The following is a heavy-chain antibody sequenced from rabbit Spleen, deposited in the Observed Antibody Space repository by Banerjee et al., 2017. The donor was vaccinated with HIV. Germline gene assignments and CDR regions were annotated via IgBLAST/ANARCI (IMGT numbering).Heavy chain of an antibody. V-gene: IGHV1S45*01. CDR3: ARDLRYGGGMNYGWGFDL. Sequence: QEQLVEYGGDLVQPEGSLTLTCKASGLDFSSSYWICWVRQAPGKGLEWIACIYVGSGGGTKYASWAKGRFTISKTSSTTVTLEMTSLTVADTATFFCARDLRYGGGMNYGWGFDLWGPGTLVTVS. J-gene: IGHJ6*01. CDR1: GLDFSSSYW. CDR2: IYVGSGGGT. D-gene: IGHD4-2*01.